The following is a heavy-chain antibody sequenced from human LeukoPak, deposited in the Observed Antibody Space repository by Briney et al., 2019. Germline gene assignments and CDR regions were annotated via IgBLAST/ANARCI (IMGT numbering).Heavy chain of an antibody. D-gene: IGHD3-22*01. CDR3: ARRTSVGYYDSSGSLAWFDP. Sequence: SETLSLTCTVSGGSISSYYWSWIRQPPGKGLEWIGYICNSGSTNYNPSLKSRVTISVDTSKNQFSLKLSSLTAADTAVYYCARRTSVGYYDSSGSLAWFDPWGQGTLVTVSS. J-gene: IGHJ5*02. CDR1: GGSISSYY. V-gene: IGHV4-59*08. CDR2: ICNSGST.